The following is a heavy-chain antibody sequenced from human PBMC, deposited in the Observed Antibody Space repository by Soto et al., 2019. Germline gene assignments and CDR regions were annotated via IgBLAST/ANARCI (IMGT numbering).Heavy chain of an antibody. CDR1: GFSFDDYG. D-gene: IGHD2-2*03. CDR3: AKDNDLDRDGPFDY. Sequence: EVQLVESGGGSVQPGRSLRLSCAASGFSFDDYGMHWVRQGPGKGLEWVSGISWNSGDIYYADSVKGRFTISRDNAKRSLYLQMNSQRTEDTALYDCAKDNDLDRDGPFDYWGQGILVTVSS. J-gene: IGHJ4*02. V-gene: IGHV3-9*01. CDR2: ISWNSGDI.